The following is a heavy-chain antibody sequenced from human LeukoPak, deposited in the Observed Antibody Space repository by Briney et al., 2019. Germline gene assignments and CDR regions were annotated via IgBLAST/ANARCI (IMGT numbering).Heavy chain of an antibody. CDR1: GFTFSSYA. D-gene: IGHD6-13*01. CDR2: ISGSGGST. CDR3: AKSGQLKSKIAAVKDAFDI. Sequence: PGGSLRLSCAASGFTFSSYAMSWVRQAPGKGLEWVSAISGSGGSTYYADSVKGRFTISRDNSKNTLYLQMNSLRAEDTAVYYCAKSGQLKSKIAAVKDAFDIWGQGTMVTVSS. V-gene: IGHV3-23*01. J-gene: IGHJ3*02.